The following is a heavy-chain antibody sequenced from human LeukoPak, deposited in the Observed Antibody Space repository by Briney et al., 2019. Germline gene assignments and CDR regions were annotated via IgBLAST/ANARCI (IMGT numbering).Heavy chain of an antibody. CDR1: GHSVYNYW. CDR3: ARLNYYDSSGSKFDP. D-gene: IGHD3-22*01. V-gene: IGHV5-51*01. CDR2: IYPGDSDT. J-gene: IGHJ5*02. Sequence: GESLKISCKVSGHSVYNYWIGWVRQMPGKGLDWMGIIYPGDSDTRYSPSFQGQVTISADKSITTAYLQWSSLKASDTAIYYCARLNYYDSSGSKFDPWGQGTLVTVSS.